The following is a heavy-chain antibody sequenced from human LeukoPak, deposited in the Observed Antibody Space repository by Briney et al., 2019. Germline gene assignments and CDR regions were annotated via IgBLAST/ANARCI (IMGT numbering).Heavy chain of an antibody. CDR3: AREWWGYDVLTGDNWFDP. Sequence: ASVKVSCKATGYPFTTYGINWVRQAPGQGLEWMGWINTYNGATNYAQKFQGRVIMTTDTSTSTAYIELRSLRSDDTASYYCAREWWGYDVLTGDNWFDPWGQGTLVTVSS. V-gene: IGHV1-18*01. D-gene: IGHD3-9*01. CDR1: GYPFTTYG. CDR2: INTYNGAT. J-gene: IGHJ5*02.